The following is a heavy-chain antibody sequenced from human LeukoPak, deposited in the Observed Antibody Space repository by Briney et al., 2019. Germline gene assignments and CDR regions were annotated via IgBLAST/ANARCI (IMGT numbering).Heavy chain of an antibody. Sequence: GESLRLSCAASGFTFSSYAMHWVRQAPGKGLEWVSAISGSGGSTYYADSVKGRFTISRDNSKNTLYLQMNSLRAEDTAVYYCAKVARSRIAAAGTIGYWGQGTLVTVSS. CDR2: ISGSGGST. CDR3: AKVARSRIAAAGTIGY. D-gene: IGHD6-13*01. J-gene: IGHJ4*02. CDR1: GFTFSSYA. V-gene: IGHV3-23*01.